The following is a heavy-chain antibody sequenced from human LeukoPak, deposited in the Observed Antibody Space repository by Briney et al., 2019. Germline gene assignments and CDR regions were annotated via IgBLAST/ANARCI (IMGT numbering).Heavy chain of an antibody. CDR1: GFTFNRNS. Sequence: GGSLRLSCAASGFTFNRNSMNWVRQAPGKGLEWVSYISSSSSTIYYADSVKGRFAISRDNAKNSLYLQMNSLRAEDTAVYYCAGPSGSYFPFDYWGQGTLVTVSS. CDR3: AGPSGSYFPFDY. V-gene: IGHV3-48*01. CDR2: ISSSSSTI. D-gene: IGHD1-26*01. J-gene: IGHJ4*02.